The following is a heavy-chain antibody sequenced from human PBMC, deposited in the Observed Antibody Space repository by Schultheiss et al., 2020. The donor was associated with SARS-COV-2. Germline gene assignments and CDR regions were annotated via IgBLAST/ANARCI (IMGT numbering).Heavy chain of an antibody. Sequence: SETLSLTCAVYGGSFSGYYWSWIRQPPGKGLEWIGEINHSGSTNYNPSLKSRVTISLDASKNQFSLHLSSVTAADTAVYYCARGSALGGRRWFDPWGQGTLVTVSS. CDR1: GGSFSGYY. CDR2: INHSGST. V-gene: IGHV4-34*01. J-gene: IGHJ5*02. D-gene: IGHD2-15*01. CDR3: ARGSALGGRRWFDP.